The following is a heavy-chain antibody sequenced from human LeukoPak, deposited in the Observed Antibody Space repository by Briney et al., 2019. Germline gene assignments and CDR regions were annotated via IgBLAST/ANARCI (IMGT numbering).Heavy chain of an antibody. Sequence: GASVKVSCKVSVYTLTELSMHCVRQAPGKGLEWMGGFDPEDGETIYAQKFQGRVTMTEDTSTDTAYMELSSLRSDDTAVYYCARVKSGGRRYFDYWGQGTLVTVSS. D-gene: IGHD3-10*01. V-gene: IGHV1-24*01. J-gene: IGHJ4*02. CDR1: VYTLTELS. CDR3: ARVKSGGRRYFDY. CDR2: FDPEDGET.